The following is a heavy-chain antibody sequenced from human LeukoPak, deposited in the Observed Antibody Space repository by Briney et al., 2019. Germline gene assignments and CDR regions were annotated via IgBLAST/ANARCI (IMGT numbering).Heavy chain of an antibody. CDR3: ARGGNYLLDAFNV. V-gene: IGHV3-74*01. D-gene: IGHD5-24*01. Sequence: GGFLRLSCAASGFIFSSYWMHWVRQAPGKGLVWVSRINSDGSDISYADSVKGRFTISRDNAKNTVFLQMNSLRAEDTAVYYCARGGNYLLDAFNVWGQGTMVTVSS. J-gene: IGHJ3*01. CDR2: INSDGSDI. CDR1: GFIFSSYW.